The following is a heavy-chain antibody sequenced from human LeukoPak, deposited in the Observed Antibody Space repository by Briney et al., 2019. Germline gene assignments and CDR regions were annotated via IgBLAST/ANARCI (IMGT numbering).Heavy chain of an antibody. Sequence: PSETLSLTCTVSGGSISSSSYYWGWIRQPPGKGLEWIGSIYYSGSTYYNPSLKSRVTISVDTSKNQFSLKLSSVTAADTAVYYCARRVIVVVMSPDAFDIWGQGTMATVSS. CDR3: ARRVIVVVMSPDAFDI. J-gene: IGHJ3*02. CDR2: IYYSGST. V-gene: IGHV4-39*01. CDR1: GGSISSSSYY. D-gene: IGHD3-22*01.